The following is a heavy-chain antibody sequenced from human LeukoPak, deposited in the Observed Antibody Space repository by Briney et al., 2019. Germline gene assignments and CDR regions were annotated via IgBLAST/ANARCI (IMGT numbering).Heavy chain of an antibody. J-gene: IGHJ5*02. Sequence: PGGSLRLSCAASGFTFSSYAMSWVRQAPGKGLEWVSAISGSGGSTYYADSAKGRFTISRDKSKNTLYLQMNSLRAEDTAVYYCARAVDFWSGYPQPNWFDPWGQGTLVTVPS. CDR1: GFTFSSYA. CDR2: ISGSGGST. D-gene: IGHD3-3*01. V-gene: IGHV3-23*01. CDR3: ARAVDFWSGYPQPNWFDP.